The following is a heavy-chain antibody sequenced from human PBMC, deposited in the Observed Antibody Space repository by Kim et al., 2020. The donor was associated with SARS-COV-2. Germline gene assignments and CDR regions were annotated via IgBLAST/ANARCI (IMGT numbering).Heavy chain of an antibody. Sequence: ASVKVSCKASGYTFTSYYMHWVRQAPGQGLEWMGIINPSGGSTSYAKKFQGRVTMTRDTSTSTVYMELSSLRSEDTAVYYCARGGASYYYDSSGYYYADYWGQGTLVTVSS. D-gene: IGHD3-22*01. CDR2: INPSGGST. V-gene: IGHV1-46*01. CDR1: GYTFTSYY. J-gene: IGHJ4*02. CDR3: ARGGASYYYDSSGYYYADY.